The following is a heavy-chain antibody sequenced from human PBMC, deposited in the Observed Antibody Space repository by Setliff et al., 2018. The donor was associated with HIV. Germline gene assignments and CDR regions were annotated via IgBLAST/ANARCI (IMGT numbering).Heavy chain of an antibody. J-gene: IGHJ6*02. CDR2: ISALNGRT. CDR3: ARYDSSGYYPSNYYYGMDV. Sequence: ASVKVSCKASGYTFTSYGNSWVRQAPGQGLEWMGWISALNGRTNYAQKLQGRVTMTTDTSTSTVYMDLRSLRSDDTAVYYCARYDSSGYYPSNYYYGMDVWGQGTTVTVSS. CDR1: GYTFTSYG. D-gene: IGHD3-22*01. V-gene: IGHV1-18*01.